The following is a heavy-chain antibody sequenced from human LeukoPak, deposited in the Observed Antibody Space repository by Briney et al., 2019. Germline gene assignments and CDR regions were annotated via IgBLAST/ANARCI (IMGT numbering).Heavy chain of an antibody. CDR1: GYTFTSYG. V-gene: IGHV1-18*01. Sequence: GASVKVSCKASGYTFTSYGISWVRQAPGQGLEWMGWISAYNGNTNYAQKLQGRVTMTTDTSTSTAYMELRSLRSDDTAVYYCARERSGYDYGNAFDIWGQGTMVTVSS. J-gene: IGHJ3*02. D-gene: IGHD5-12*01. CDR3: ARERSGYDYGNAFDI. CDR2: ISAYNGNT.